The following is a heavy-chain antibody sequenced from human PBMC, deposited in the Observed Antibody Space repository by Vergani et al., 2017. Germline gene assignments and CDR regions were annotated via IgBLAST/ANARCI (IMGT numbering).Heavy chain of an antibody. J-gene: IGHJ3*02. V-gene: IGHV3-23*01. CDR3: AKDQGDSGYDIYAFDI. Sequence: EVQLLESGGGLVQPGGSLRLSCAASGFTFSSYAMSWVRQAPGKGLEWVSAISGSGGSTYYADSVKGRFTISRDNSKNTLYLQMNSLRAEDTAVYYCAKDQGDSGYDIYAFDIWGQGTMVTVSS. CDR2: ISGSGGST. CDR1: GFTFSSYA. D-gene: IGHD5-12*01.